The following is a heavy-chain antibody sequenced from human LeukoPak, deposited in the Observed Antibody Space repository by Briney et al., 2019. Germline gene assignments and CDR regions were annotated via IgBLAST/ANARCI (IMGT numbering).Heavy chain of an antibody. J-gene: IGHJ4*02. CDR3: ARDFWSDY. D-gene: IGHD3-3*01. CDR1: GFTFSSYA. V-gene: IGHV3-30-3*01. CDR2: ISYDGSNK. Sequence: GGSLRLSCAASGFTFSSYAMHWVRQAPGKGLEWVAVISYDGSNKYYADSVEGRFTISRDNSKNTLYLQMNSLRAEDTAVYYCARDFWSDYWGQGTLVTVSS.